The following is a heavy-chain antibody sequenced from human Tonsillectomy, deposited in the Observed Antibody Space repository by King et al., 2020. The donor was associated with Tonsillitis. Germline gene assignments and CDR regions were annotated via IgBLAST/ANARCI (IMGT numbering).Heavy chain of an antibody. D-gene: IGHD3-22*01. CDR3: AKERSIILDYYDSSGYPFDY. CDR1: RFTFSSYA. CDR2: ISGSGGST. Sequence: EVQLVESGGGLVQPGGSLRLSCAASRFTFSSYAMSWVRQAPGKGLEWVSAISGSGGSTYYADSVKGRFTISRDNSKNTLYLQMNSLRAEDTAVYYCAKERSIILDYYDSSGYPFDYWGQGTLVTVSS. V-gene: IGHV3-23*04. J-gene: IGHJ4*02.